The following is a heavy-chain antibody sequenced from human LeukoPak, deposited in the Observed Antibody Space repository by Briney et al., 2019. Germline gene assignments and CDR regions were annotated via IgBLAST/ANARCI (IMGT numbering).Heavy chain of an antibody. Sequence: SETLSLTCTVSGGFISSYYWSWIRQPPGKGLEWIGYMHYSGSTNYNPSLKSRVTISVDTSKNQFSLKLSSVIAADTAVYYCARRLHDGDYVFYAFDIWGQGTMVTVSS. CDR3: ARRLHDGDYVFYAFDI. D-gene: IGHD4-17*01. CDR2: MHYSGST. V-gene: IGHV4-59*08. J-gene: IGHJ3*02. CDR1: GGFISSYY.